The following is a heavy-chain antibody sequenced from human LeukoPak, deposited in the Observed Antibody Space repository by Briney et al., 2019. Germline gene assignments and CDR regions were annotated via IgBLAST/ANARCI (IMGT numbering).Heavy chain of an antibody. CDR3: ARGGVSPDYFDY. J-gene: IGHJ4*02. V-gene: IGHV3-21*01. Sequence: GGSLRLSCAASGFTFSSNSMNWVRQAQGKGLEWVSSISSSSSYIYYADSVKGRFTISRDNAKNSLYLQMNSLRAEDTAVYYCARGGVSPDYFDYWGQGTLVTVSS. CDR1: GFTFSSNS. CDR2: ISSSSSYI. D-gene: IGHD6-13*01.